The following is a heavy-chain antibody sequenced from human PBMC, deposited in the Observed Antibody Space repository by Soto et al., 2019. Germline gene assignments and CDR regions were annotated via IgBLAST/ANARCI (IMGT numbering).Heavy chain of an antibody. CDR1: GYTFTNYG. CDR3: ARTTVTASYYYMDV. J-gene: IGHJ6*03. CDR2: ISTYNGNT. V-gene: IGHV1-18*01. Sequence: QVQLVQSGAEVKQPGASVKVSCKASGYTFTNYGFTWVRQAPGQGLVWMGWISTYNGNTKYAQKVQGRLTMTTDTSTSTANMELTSLRSDDTAVYYCARTTVTASYYYMDVWGKGTTVTVSS. D-gene: IGHD4-17*01.